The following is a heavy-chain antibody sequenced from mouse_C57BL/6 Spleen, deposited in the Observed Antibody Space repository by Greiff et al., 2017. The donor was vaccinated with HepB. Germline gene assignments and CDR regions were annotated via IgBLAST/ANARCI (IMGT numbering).Heavy chain of an antibody. CDR3: ARRYYGSSPYWYFDV. CDR2: IDPEDGET. CDR1: GFNIKDYY. D-gene: IGHD1-1*01. J-gene: IGHJ1*03. Sequence: EVKLVESGAELVKPGASVKLSCTASGFNIKDYYMHWVKQRTEQGLEWIGRIDPEDGETKYAPKFQGKATITADTSSNTAYLQLSSLTSEDTAVYYCARRYYGSSPYWYFDVWGTGTTVTVSS. V-gene: IGHV14-2*01.